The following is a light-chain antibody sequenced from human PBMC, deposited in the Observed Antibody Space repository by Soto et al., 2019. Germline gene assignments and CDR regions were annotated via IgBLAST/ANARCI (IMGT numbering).Light chain of an antibody. Sequence: QAVVTQEPSLSVSPGGTVTLTCASSTGAVTSTFYPNWFQQKPGQAPRSLIYSTSNRHPWTPARFSGSLLGVRAALTLSIVQPEDEAAYYCLLYYGGVRVFGGGTKLTVL. CDR1: TGAVTSTFY. V-gene: IGLV7-43*01. CDR2: STS. CDR3: LLYYGGVRV. J-gene: IGLJ2*01.